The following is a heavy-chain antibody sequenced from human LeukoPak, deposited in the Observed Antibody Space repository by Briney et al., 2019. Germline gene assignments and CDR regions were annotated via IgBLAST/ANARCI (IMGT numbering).Heavy chain of an antibody. J-gene: IGHJ6*02. CDR2: ISGSGGST. V-gene: IGHV3-23*01. D-gene: IGHD2-2*01. CDR3: AKRGSTRRWNPAPYYGMDV. CDR1: GFTFSSYA. Sequence: PGGSLRLSCAASGFTFSSYAMSWVRQAPGKGLEWVSAISGSGGSTYYADSVKGRFTISRDNSKNTLYLQMNSLRAEDTAVYYCAKRGSTRRWNPAPYYGMDVWGQGTTVTVSS.